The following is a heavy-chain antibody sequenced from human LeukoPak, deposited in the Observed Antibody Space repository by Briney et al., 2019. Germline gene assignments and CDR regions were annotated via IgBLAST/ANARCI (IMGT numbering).Heavy chain of an antibody. CDR3: ARDSPCSGGSCYSGVDY. CDR2: TYYSGRT. Sequence: SETLSLTCTVSGGSISSSSYYWVWIRQPPGKELEWIGSTYYSGRTYYNPSLKSRVTISVDTSKNQFSLKLSSVTAADTAVYYCARDSPCSGGSCYSGVDYWGQGTLVTVSS. J-gene: IGHJ4*02. D-gene: IGHD2-15*01. CDR1: GGSISSSSYY. V-gene: IGHV4-39*07.